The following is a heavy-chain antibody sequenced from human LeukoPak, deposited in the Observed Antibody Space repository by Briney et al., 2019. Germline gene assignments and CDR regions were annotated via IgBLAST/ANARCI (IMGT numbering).Heavy chain of an antibody. D-gene: IGHD1-26*01. Sequence: PGGSLRLSCAASGFTFGDYAMGWVRQAPGKGLEWVSAVSGGSSNTYYADSVKGRFTISRDNAKNSLYLQMNSLRAEDTAVYYCARTIWPYSGSSHFDYWGQGTLVTVSS. CDR2: VSGGSSNT. V-gene: IGHV3-23*01. CDR1: GFTFGDYA. CDR3: ARTIWPYSGSSHFDY. J-gene: IGHJ4*02.